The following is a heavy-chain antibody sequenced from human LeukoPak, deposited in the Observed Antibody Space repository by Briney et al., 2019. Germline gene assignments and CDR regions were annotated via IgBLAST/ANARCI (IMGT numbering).Heavy chain of an antibody. CDR3: ARANADFWSGYYRY. Sequence: GGSLRLSCAASGFTFSSYWMHCVRQAPGKGLVWVSRINSDESSTSYADSVKGRFTISRDNAKNTLYLQMNSLRAEDTAVYYCARANADFWSGYYRYWGQGTLVTVSS. CDR2: INSDESST. CDR1: GFTFSSYW. J-gene: IGHJ4*02. D-gene: IGHD3-3*01. V-gene: IGHV3-74*01.